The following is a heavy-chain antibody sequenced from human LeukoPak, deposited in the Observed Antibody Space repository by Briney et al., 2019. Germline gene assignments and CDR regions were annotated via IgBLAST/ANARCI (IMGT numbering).Heavy chain of an antibody. CDR3: ASDSSGYYSRTAFDI. D-gene: IGHD3-22*01. Sequence: GASVKVSCKASGGTFSSYAISWVRQAPGQGLEWMGGIIPIFGTANYAQKFQGRVTITADKSTSTAYMELSSLRSEDTAVYYCASDSSGYYSRTAFDIWGQGTMVTVSS. CDR1: GGTFSSYA. CDR2: IIPIFGTA. J-gene: IGHJ3*02. V-gene: IGHV1-69*06.